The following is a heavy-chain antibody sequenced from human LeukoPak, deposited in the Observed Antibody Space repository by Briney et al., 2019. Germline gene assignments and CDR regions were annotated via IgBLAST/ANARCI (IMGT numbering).Heavy chain of an antibody. CDR2: MNPKNGAT. D-gene: IGHD3-16*02. Sequence: ASVNVSCKASGYTFTSYGTNWVRPATGQGVEWMGWMNPKNGATGYAQKFQSRVTMTRDTSIGTAYMERSSLVSEDTAAYYCARMDRLSATPTTDWFDPWGQGTLVTVSS. CDR3: ARMDRLSATPTTDWFDP. J-gene: IGHJ5*02. V-gene: IGHV1-8*01. CDR1: GYTFTSYG.